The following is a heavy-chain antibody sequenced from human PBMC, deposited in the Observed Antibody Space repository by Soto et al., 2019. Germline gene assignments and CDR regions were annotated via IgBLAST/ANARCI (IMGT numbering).Heavy chain of an antibody. D-gene: IGHD2-2*01. CDR3: TLSRDDYYYYGMDV. V-gene: IGHV3-15*01. CDR2: IKSKTDGGTT. Sequence: GSLRLSCAASGFTFSNAWMSWVRQAPGKGLEWVGRIKSKTDGGTTDYAAPVKGRFTISRDDSKNTLYLQMNSLKTEDTAVYYCTLSRDDYYYYGMDVWGQGTTVTVSS. J-gene: IGHJ6*02. CDR1: GFTFSNAW.